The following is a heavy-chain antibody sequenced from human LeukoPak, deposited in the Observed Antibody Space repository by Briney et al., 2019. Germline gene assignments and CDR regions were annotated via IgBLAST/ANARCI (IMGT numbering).Heavy chain of an antibody. CDR3: ASRGMATIKDAFDI. CDR1: GFTFSSYG. D-gene: IGHD5-24*01. J-gene: IGHJ3*02. CDR2: ISYDGSNK. V-gene: IGHV3-30*03. Sequence: GRSLRLSCAASGFTFSSYGMHWVRQAPGKGLEWVAVISYDGSNKYYADSVKGRFTISRDNSKNSLYLQMNSLRAEDTAVYYCASRGMATIKDAFDIWGQGTMVTVSS.